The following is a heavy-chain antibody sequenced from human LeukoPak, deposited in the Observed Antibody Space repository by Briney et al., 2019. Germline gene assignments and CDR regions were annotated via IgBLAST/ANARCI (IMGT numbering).Heavy chain of an antibody. V-gene: IGHV3-30*02. CDR1: GFTFSSYG. Sequence: PGGSLRLSCAASGFTFSSYGMHWVRQAPGKGLEWVAFIRYDGSNKYYADSVKGRFTISRDNSKNTLYLQMNSLRAEDTAVYYCAKTPYDSSGYYSYGFDYWGQGTLVTVSS. CDR3: AKTPYDSSGYYSYGFDY. J-gene: IGHJ4*02. D-gene: IGHD3-22*01. CDR2: IRYDGSNK.